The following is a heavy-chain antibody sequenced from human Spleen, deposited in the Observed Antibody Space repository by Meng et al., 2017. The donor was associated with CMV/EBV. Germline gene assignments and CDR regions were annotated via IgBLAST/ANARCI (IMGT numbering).Heavy chain of an antibody. CDR3: ASHAAPYYDFWSGYYTGGDAFDI. V-gene: IGHV1-46*01. D-gene: IGHD3-3*01. CDR1: GYTFISYY. J-gene: IGHJ3*02. CDR2: INPSGGST. Sequence: ASVKVSCKASGYTFISYYIHWVRQAPGQGLEWMGVINPSGGSTSYAQKFQGRVTMTRDTSTSTVYMEVSSLRSEDTAVYYCASHAAPYYDFWSGYYTGGDAFDIWGQGTMVTVSS.